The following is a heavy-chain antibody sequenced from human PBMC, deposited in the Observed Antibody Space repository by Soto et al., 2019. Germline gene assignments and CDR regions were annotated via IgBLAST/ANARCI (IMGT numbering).Heavy chain of an antibody. CDR2: ISAYNGNT. Sequence: QVQLVQSGAEVKKPGASVKVSCKASGYTFTSYGISWVRQAPGQGLEWMGWISAYNGNTNYAQKLQGRVTMTTDTSTSTAYMEPRSLRSDDTAVYYCARDSPVRRSSDGGTLDYWGQGTLVTVSS. CDR1: GYTFTSYG. V-gene: IGHV1-18*01. CDR3: ARDSPVRRSSDGGTLDY. D-gene: IGHD6-6*01. J-gene: IGHJ4*02.